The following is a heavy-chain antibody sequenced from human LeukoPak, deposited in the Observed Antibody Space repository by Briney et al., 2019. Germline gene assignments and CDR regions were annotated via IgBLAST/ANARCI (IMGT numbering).Heavy chain of an antibody. CDR3: AREAVVAATPYYFDY. J-gene: IGHJ4*02. CDR1: GGTFSSYA. V-gene: IGHV1-69*06. Sequence: ASVKVSCKASGGTFSSYAISWVRQAPGQGLEWMGGIIPIFGTANYAQKFQGRVTITADKSTSTAYMELSSLRSEDTAVYYCAREAVVAATPYYFDYWGQGTPVTVSS. CDR2: IIPIFGTA. D-gene: IGHD2-15*01.